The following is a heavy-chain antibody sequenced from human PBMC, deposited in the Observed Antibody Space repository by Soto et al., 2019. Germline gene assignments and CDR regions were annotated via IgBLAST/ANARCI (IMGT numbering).Heavy chain of an antibody. CDR2: VYHSGST. D-gene: IGHD7-27*01. CDR1: GASIRGGGHY. CDR3: ARDTGLAPTVWGY. Sequence: QVQLQESGPGLVKPSQTLSLTCSVSGASIRGGGHYWNWIRQFPGKALEWIGYVYHSGSTHYNPSLRGRLTISIDTSKNQFSLRLISVTAADTALYYCARDTGLAPTVWGYWGHGTQVTVSS. J-gene: IGHJ4*03. V-gene: IGHV4-31*03.